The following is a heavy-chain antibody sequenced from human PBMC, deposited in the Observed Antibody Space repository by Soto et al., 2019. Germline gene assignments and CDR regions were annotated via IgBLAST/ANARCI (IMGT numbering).Heavy chain of an antibody. Sequence: VQLVESGGGSVRPGGSLRLSCVASGFTFSDYYMRWIRQTPGKGLEWTSYISNNGSTMYYRDSVKGRFTISRDNTRKVLNLQMNGLRVEDTAVYECERRPPPSCPGAFCSPYWGQGILVTVSS. J-gene: IGHJ4*02. D-gene: IGHD2-8*02. CDR3: ERRPPPSCPGAFCSPY. CDR1: GFTFSDYY. CDR2: ISNNGSTM. V-gene: IGHV3-11*01.